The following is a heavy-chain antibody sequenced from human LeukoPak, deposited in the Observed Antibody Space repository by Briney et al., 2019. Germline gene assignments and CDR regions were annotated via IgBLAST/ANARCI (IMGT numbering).Heavy chain of an antibody. J-gene: IGHJ5*02. D-gene: IGHD3-16*01. CDR2: ISSSSSYI. CDR1: GFTFSSYS. CDR3: ARGEGPFGS. V-gene: IGHV3-21*01. Sequence: GGSLRLSCAASGFTFSSYSINSVRQAPGKGLEWVSSISSSSSYIYYADSLKGRFTISTDNAKNSLYLQMNSLRPEDTVVYYCARGEGPFGSWGQGTLVTVSS.